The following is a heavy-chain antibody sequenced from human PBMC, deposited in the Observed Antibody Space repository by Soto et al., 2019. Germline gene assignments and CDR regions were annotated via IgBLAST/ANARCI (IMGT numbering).Heavy chain of an antibody. D-gene: IGHD3-22*01. CDR1: EFTFSSYG. J-gene: IGHJ4*02. CDR2: IWYDGSNK. V-gene: IGHV3-33*01. Sequence: GGSLRLSCAAAEFTFSSYGMHWVRQAPGKGLEWVAVIWYDGSNKYYADSVKGRFTISRDNSKNTLYLQMNSLRAEDTAVYYCARSPSSGYYDSSGYYDYWGQGTLVTVSS. CDR3: ARSPSSGYYDSSGYYDY.